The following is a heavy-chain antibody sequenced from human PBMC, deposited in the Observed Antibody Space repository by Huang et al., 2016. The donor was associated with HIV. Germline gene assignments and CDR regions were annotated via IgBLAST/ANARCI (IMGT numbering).Heavy chain of an antibody. CDR2: IYYRWTT. V-gene: IGHV4-39*01. J-gene: IGHJ4*02. CDR3: ARRWYYDFWSGSSYYFGS. CDR1: GGSIDNRNSY. Sequence: QLQLQESGPGQVKPSETLSLTCTVSGGSIDNRNSYWGWIRQPPGKGLEWIGSIYYRWTTHYNPSLKSLVTISVDTSNNQFSLRLDSVTAADTAVYYCARRWYYDFWSGSSYYFGSWGQGTLVTVSS. D-gene: IGHD3-3*01.